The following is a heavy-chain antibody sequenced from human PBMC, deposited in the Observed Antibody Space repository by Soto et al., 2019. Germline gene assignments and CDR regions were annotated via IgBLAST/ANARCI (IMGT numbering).Heavy chain of an antibody. CDR3: ARDRYYYYGMDV. V-gene: IGHV1-8*01. Sequence: ASVKVSCKASGYTFTSYDINWVRQATGQGLEWMGWMNPNSGNTGYAQKFQGRVTMTRNTSISTAYMELSSLRSEDTAVYYCARDRYYYYGMDVWGHGTTVTVSS. J-gene: IGHJ6*02. CDR2: MNPNSGNT. CDR1: GYTFTSYD.